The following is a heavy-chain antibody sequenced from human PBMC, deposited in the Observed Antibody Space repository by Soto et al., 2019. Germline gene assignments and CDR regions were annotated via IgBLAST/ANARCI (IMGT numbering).Heavy chain of an antibody. D-gene: IGHD3-22*01. CDR1: GYTFTGYY. Sequence: ASVKVSCKASGYTFTGYYMHWVRQAPGQGLEWMGWINPNSGGTNYAQKFQGWVTMTRETSIRTAYMELSRLRSDATAVYYCARGRRGDSSGYYYYYYGMDVWGQGTTVTVSS. CDR2: INPNSGGT. V-gene: IGHV1-2*04. CDR3: ARGRRGDSSGYYYYYYGMDV. J-gene: IGHJ6*02.